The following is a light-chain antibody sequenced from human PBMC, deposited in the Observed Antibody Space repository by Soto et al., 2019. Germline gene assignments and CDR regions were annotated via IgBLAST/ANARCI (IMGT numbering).Light chain of an antibody. J-gene: IGLJ2*01. CDR3: AAWDDTVRGLL. CDR1: SSNIGTNF. CDR2: KNN. V-gene: IGLV1-47*01. Sequence: QSVLTQPPSASGTPGQRVTISCSGGSSNIGTNFVYWYQQLPGAARKIFISKNNQRRSGVPDRFSGSKSGTLASLPISGLRSEDESDYYCAAWDDTVRGLLFGGGSKGTVL.